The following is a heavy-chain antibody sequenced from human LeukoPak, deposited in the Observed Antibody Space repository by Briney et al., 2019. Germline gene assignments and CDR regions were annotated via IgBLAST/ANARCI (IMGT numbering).Heavy chain of an antibody. CDR2: IYYSGST. CDR3: ARGYVSAGMLAP. Sequence: PSETLSLTCTVSGGSVSNHYWSCIRQPPGKGLEWIGYIYYSGSTDYNPSLESRVTISIDTSKNQFSLNLNSVTAADTAVYYCARGYVSAGMLAPWGQGTLVTVSS. CDR1: GGSVSNHY. J-gene: IGHJ5*02. D-gene: IGHD2-2*01. V-gene: IGHV4-59*02.